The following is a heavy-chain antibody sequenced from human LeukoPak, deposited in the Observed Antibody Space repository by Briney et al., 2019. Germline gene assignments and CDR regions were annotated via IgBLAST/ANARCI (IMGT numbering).Heavy chain of an antibody. CDR3: ARERAGL. J-gene: IGHJ4*02. D-gene: IGHD6-19*01. Sequence: SETLSLTCAVYGGSFSGYYWSWIRQPPGKGLEWIGEINHSGSTNYNPSLKSRVTISVDTSKNQFSLKLSSVAAADTAVYYCARERAGLWGQGTLVTVSS. V-gene: IGHV4-34*01. CDR2: INHSGST. CDR1: GGSFSGYY.